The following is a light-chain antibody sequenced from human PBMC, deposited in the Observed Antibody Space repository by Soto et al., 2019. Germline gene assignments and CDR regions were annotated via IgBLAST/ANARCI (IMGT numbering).Light chain of an antibody. V-gene: IGKV3-20*01. CDR3: QQYGSSHT. CDR1: QSVSSSY. Sequence: EIVLTQSPRTLSLSPGGRATLSCRASQSVSSSYLAWYQQKPGQAPRLLIYGASSRATSIPDRFSGSGSGTDFTLTISRLEPEDFAVYYCQQYGSSHTFGGGTKVDIK. CDR2: GAS. J-gene: IGKJ4*01.